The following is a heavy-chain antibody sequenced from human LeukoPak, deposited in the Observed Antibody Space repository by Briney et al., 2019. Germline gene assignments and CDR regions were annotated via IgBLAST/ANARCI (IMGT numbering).Heavy chain of an antibody. CDR1: GYSFTGSF. CDR3: AREDCSGGSCYYRRDNWFDP. CDR2: ISPLSGGK. J-gene: IGHJ5*02. D-gene: IGHD2-15*01. V-gene: IGHV1-2*04. Sequence: ASVKVSCKASGYSFTGSFIHWLRQAPGQGPEWMGWISPLSGGKNYAQKFQGWVTMTRDTSISTAYMELSRLRSDDTAVYYCAREDCSGGSCYYRRDNWFDPWGQGTLVTVSS.